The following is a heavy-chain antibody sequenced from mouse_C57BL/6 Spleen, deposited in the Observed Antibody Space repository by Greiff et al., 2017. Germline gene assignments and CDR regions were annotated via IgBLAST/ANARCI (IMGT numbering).Heavy chain of an antibody. CDR2: IYPSDSAT. Sequence: QVQLQQPGAELVRPGSSVQLSCKASGYTFTSYWMDWVKQRPGQGLEWIGNIYPSDSATHYNQKFKDKATLTVDQSSSTAYMQLGSLTSEDSAVYYCARKGAGAMDYWGQGTSVTVSS. CDR3: ARKGAGAMDY. J-gene: IGHJ4*01. D-gene: IGHD4-1*01. V-gene: IGHV1-61*01. CDR1: GYTFTSYW.